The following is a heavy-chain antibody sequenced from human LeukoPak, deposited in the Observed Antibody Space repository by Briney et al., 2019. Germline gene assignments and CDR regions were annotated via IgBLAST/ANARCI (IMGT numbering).Heavy chain of an antibody. Sequence: ASVKVSCKASGYTFTDYYIHWVRQAPGQGLEWMGWISPNSGGTNYAQKFQGRVTMTRDTSISTAYMELSRLTSDDTAVYYCARGAAAVGGRWFDPWGQGTLVTVSS. CDR3: ARGAAAVGGRWFDP. V-gene: IGHV1-2*02. CDR2: ISPNSGGT. CDR1: GYTFTDYY. D-gene: IGHD6-13*01. J-gene: IGHJ5*02.